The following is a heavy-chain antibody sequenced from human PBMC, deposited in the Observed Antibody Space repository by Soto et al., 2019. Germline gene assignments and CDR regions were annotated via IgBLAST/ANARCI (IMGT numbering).Heavy chain of an antibody. CDR1: GGTFSSYA. CDR3: ARDGEGYCSSTSCYSYDY. D-gene: IGHD2-2*01. CDR2: IIPIFGTA. J-gene: IGHJ4*02. V-gene: IGHV1-69*01. Sequence: QVQLVQSGAEVKKPGSSVKVSCKASGGTFSSYAISWVRQAPGQGLEWMGGIIPIFGTANYAQKFQGRVTITADESTSTAYMELSSLRSEDTAVYYCARDGEGYCSSTSCYSYDYWGQGTLVTVSS.